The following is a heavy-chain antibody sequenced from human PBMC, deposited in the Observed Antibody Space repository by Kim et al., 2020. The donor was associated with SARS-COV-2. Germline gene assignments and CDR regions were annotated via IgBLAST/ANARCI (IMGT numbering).Heavy chain of an antibody. CDR2: IYYSGTT. J-gene: IGHJ4*02. CDR1: GGSLSSSSYY. V-gene: IGHV4-39*01. D-gene: IGHD2-21*01. Sequence: SETLSLTCTVYGGSLSSSSYYWGWLRQPPGKGLEWIGSIYYSGTTYNNPTLKSRVTISADTSKYPLSLKPSSVTAADMAVYSCGRHIEVTSPVVYWGQGT. CDR3: GRHIEVTSPVVY.